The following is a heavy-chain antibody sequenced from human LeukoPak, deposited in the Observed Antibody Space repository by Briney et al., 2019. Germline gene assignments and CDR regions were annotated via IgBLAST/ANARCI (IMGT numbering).Heavy chain of an antibody. Sequence: PGGSLRLSCAASGFTFSDYYMSWIRQAPAKGLEWVSYISSSGSTIHYADSVKGRFTISRDNAENSLYLQMNSLRAEDTAVYYCARDGIYGPDYMDVWGKGTTVTVSS. V-gene: IGHV3-11*04. J-gene: IGHJ6*03. CDR1: GFTFSDYY. CDR3: ARDGIYGPDYMDV. CDR2: ISSSGSTI. D-gene: IGHD2/OR15-2a*01.